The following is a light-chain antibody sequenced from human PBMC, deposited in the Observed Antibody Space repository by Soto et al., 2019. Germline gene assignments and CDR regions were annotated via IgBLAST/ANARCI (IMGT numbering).Light chain of an antibody. V-gene: IGLV2-23*02. Sequence: QSALTQPASVSGSPGQSITISCTGTSSDVGSYNLVSWYQQHPGKAPKLIIYEDSKRPSGVSNRFSGSKSGNTASLTISGRQAEDEDDYFCSSYAGSSTFVVFGGGTKLTVL. J-gene: IGLJ3*02. CDR1: SSDVGSYNL. CDR2: EDS. CDR3: SSYAGSSTFVV.